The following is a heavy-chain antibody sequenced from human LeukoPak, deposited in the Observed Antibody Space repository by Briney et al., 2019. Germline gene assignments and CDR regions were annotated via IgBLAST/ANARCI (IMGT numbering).Heavy chain of an antibody. J-gene: IGHJ4*02. CDR3: AKETYDYVWGSYRYYFDY. Sequence: PGGSLRLSCAASGFTFSSYSMHWVRQAPGKGLEWVAFIRYDGSNTYYADSVKGRFTISRENSKNTLYLQMNSLRAEDTAVYYCAKETYDYVWGSYRYYFDYWGQGTLVTVSS. V-gene: IGHV3-30*02. CDR1: GFTFSSYS. D-gene: IGHD3-16*02. CDR2: IRYDGSNT.